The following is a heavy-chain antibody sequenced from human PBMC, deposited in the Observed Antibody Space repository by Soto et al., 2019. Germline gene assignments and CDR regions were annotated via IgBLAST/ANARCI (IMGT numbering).Heavy chain of an antibody. CDR3: ARKVRDYNLDS. CDR1: GYSFIGYY. V-gene: IGHV1-2*02. Sequence: QVQLVQSGAEVKKPGASVKVSCKASGYSFIGYYMHWVRQAPGQGLEWMGWINPSTGGTKYAQKFQDRVTMTRDTSISTAYMELSRLRSADTAVFYCARKVRDYNLDSWGQGTLVTVSS. D-gene: IGHD4-17*01. J-gene: IGHJ4*02. CDR2: INPSTGGT.